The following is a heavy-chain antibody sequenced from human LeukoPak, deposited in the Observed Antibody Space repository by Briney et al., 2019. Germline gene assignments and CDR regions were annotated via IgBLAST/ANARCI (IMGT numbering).Heavy chain of an antibody. CDR3: ARRAGAYSHPYDY. CDR2: IYSDNT. V-gene: IGHV3-53*01. Sequence: PGGSLRLSCTVSGFTVSSNSMSWVRQAPGKGLEWVSFIYSDNTHYSASVKGRFTISRDNSKTTLYLQMNSLRAEDTAVYYCARRAGAYSHPYDYWGQGTLVTVSS. J-gene: IGHJ4*02. CDR1: GFTVSSNS. D-gene: IGHD4/OR15-4a*01.